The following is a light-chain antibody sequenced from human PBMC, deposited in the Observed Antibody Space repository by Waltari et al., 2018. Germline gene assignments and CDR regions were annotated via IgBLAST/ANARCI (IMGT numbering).Light chain of an antibody. J-gene: IGKJ2*01. Sequence: VLTQSPGTLSLSPGERVTLSCRASQSLSKKSLAWYQQKPGQAPSLLIYGASSRAAGIPYRFSGSGSGTDFTLTISRLEPEDFAMYYCQQYGSSVMYTFGQGTKLEIK. V-gene: IGKV3-20*01. CDR2: GAS. CDR3: QQYGSSVMYT. CDR1: QSLSKKS.